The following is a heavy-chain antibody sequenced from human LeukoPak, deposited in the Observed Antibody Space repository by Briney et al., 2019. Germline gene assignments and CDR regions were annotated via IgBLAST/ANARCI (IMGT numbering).Heavy chain of an antibody. CDR2: MSPNSGNT. Sequence: ASVKICCKASGYTFSSYDINWVRQATGQGLEWMGWMSPNSGNTGYAQKFQGRVTMTRNTSISTAYMELSSLRSEDTAVYYCARAALSFRYFDWLFPHTSYYYYYGMDVWGQGTTVTVSS. V-gene: IGHV1-8*01. D-gene: IGHD3-9*01. CDR1: GYTFSSYD. CDR3: ARAALSFRYFDWLFPHTSYYYYYGMDV. J-gene: IGHJ6*02.